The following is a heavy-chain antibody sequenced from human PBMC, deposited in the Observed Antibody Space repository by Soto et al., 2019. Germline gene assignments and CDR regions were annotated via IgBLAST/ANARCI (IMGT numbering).Heavy chain of an antibody. CDR1: GGTFSSYA. Sequence: SVKVSCKASGGTFSSYAISWVRQAPGQGLEWMGGIIPIFGTANYAQKFQGRVTITADESTSTAYMELSSLRSEDTAVYYCARSGGDKLYYFDYWGQGTLVTVSS. D-gene: IGHD2-21*02. V-gene: IGHV1-69*13. J-gene: IGHJ4*02. CDR2: IIPIFGTA. CDR3: ARSGGDKLYYFDY.